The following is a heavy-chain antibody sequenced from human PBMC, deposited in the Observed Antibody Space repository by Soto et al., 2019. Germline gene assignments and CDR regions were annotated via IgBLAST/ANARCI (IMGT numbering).Heavy chain of an antibody. CDR2: IYYTGST. CDR3: AIAERAEALVFPSDGNWFDP. D-gene: IGHD5-18*01. Sequence: SETLSLTCTVSGDSVNSGSYYWSWIRRPPGKGLEWIGPIYYTGSTSYNPALKSRVTMSIDTSKKHFSVRLSSVTAADTAVYYCAIAERAEALVFPSDGNWFDPWGKGTLIT. CDR1: GDSVNSGSYY. J-gene: IGHJ5*02. V-gene: IGHV4-61*01.